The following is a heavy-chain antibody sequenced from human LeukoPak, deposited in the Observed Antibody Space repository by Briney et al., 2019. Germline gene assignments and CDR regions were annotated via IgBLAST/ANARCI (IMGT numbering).Heavy chain of an antibody. D-gene: IGHD3-10*01. CDR3: ARRTTMVRGAIDY. V-gene: IGHV3-66*04. CDR1: GFTVSSNY. Sequence: GGSLRLSCAASGFTVSSNYMSWVRQAPGRGLEWVSVIYSGGSTYYADSVKGRFTISRDNSKNTLSLQMNSLRAEDTAVYYCARRTTMVRGAIDYWGQGTLVTVS. CDR2: IYSGGST. J-gene: IGHJ4*02.